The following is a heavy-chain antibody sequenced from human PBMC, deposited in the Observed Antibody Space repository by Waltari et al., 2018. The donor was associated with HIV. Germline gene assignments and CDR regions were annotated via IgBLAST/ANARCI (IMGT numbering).Heavy chain of an antibody. J-gene: IGHJ4*02. CDR1: GWLLPYHF. V-gene: IGHV1-46*01. Sequence: EMGKPGASTRLSCRVFGWLLPYHFILWVRQGPRQRFEWMGIINAGDGDANSAQRFKDRVTLTRDLFTGTLYLDLMSLRSDDTAVYFCARAGLRGLIQDFDIWGQGTQLIVSS. CDR3: ARAGLRGLIQDFDI. CDR2: INAGDGDA.